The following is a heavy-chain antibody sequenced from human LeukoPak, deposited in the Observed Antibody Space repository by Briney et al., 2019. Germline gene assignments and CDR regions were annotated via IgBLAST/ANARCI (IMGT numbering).Heavy chain of an antibody. CDR1: GGTFNSYA. Sequence: SVKVSCKASGGTFNSYAISWAPQPPRQGLVGMGGIIPIFGTANYAQKFQGRVTITTDESTSTAYMELSSLRSEDTAVYYCARGDRYDSSGYYYDYWGQGTLVTVSS. D-gene: IGHD3-22*01. J-gene: IGHJ4*02. V-gene: IGHV1-69*05. CDR2: IIPIFGTA. CDR3: ARGDRYDSSGYYYDY.